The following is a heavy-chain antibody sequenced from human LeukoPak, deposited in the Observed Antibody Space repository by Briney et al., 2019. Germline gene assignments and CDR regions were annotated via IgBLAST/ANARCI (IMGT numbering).Heavy chain of an antibody. D-gene: IGHD3-16*01. Sequence: GGSLRLSCAASGFSFSNCAMHWVRQAPGKGLEWVSGISGTGGSTYYADSVKGRFTVSRDNFKKTLFLQMNSLRAEDTAVYFCAKDVGELGPFDYWGQGALVTVSS. CDR2: ISGTGGST. CDR1: GFSFSNCA. CDR3: AKDVGELGPFDY. V-gene: IGHV3-23*01. J-gene: IGHJ4*02.